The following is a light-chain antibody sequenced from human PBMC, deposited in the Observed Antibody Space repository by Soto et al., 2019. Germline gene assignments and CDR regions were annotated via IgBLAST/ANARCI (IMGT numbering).Light chain of an antibody. V-gene: IGLV2-14*03. CDR3: NSYTRSSTRV. J-gene: IGLJ2*01. Sequence: QSALTQPASVSGSPGQSITISCTGTSSDIGAYNYVSWYQHHPGKAPKLMIYDVTNRPSGVSNRFSGSKSGTTASLTISGLQAEDEADYYCNSYTRSSTRVFGGGTKLTVL. CDR1: SSDIGAYNY. CDR2: DVT.